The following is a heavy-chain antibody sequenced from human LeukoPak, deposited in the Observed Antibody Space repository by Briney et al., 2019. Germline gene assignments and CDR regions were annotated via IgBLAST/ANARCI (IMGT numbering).Heavy chain of an antibody. J-gene: IGHJ4*02. CDR1: AFSLNTYN. D-gene: IGHD1-26*01. CDR2: ISYTGTYI. CDR3: VRDRGTYRPIDY. Sequence: GGSLRLSCAASAFSLNTYNMNWVRRAPGKGLQSVSSISYTGTYIYYADSVKGRFTISRDNAQSSVYLQMNSLRAEDTAVYYCVRDRGTYRPIDYWGQGTLVTVSS. V-gene: IGHV3-21*04.